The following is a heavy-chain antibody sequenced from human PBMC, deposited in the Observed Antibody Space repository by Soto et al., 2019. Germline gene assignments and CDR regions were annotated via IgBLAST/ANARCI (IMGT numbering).Heavy chain of an antibody. J-gene: IGHJ4*02. D-gene: IGHD2-2*02. CDR2: ISGSGGST. V-gene: IGHV3-23*01. CDR3: AKDGGYCSSTSCYTRGYYFDY. Sequence: GSLRLGCAASGVTLSSYSMGWVRQAPGRGLEWVSSISGSGGSTYYADSVKGRFTISTDNSKHTLYLQINRLRAEDTDVYYCAKDGGYCSSTSCYTRGYYFDYWGQGTLVTVSS. CDR1: GVTLSSYS.